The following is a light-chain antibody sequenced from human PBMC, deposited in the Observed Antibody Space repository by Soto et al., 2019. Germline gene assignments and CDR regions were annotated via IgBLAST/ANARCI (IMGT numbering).Light chain of an antibody. CDR2: ESS. CDR3: QQYQSWPLT. V-gene: IGKV3-15*01. Sequence: EIVMTQSPATLSLSPGERATLSCRASQSVYSNLAGYQQKPGQTPRLLIYESSTRATAIPARFSGGGSGTEFTLTISSLQSEDFADYFCQQYQSWPLTFGGGTKVEIK. J-gene: IGKJ4*01. CDR1: QSVYSN.